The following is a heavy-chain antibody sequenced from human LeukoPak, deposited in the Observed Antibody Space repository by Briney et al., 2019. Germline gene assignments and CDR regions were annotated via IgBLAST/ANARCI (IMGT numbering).Heavy chain of an antibody. CDR2: IWYDGSNK. J-gene: IGHJ4*02. CDR3: ARVDILTGYYLDY. Sequence: GGSLRLSCAASGFTFSSYGMHWVRQAPGKGLEWVAVIWYDGSNKCYADSVKGRFTISRDNSKNTLYLQMNSLRAEDTAVYYCARVDILTGYYLDYWGQGTLVTVSS. D-gene: IGHD3-9*01. V-gene: IGHV3-33*01. CDR1: GFTFSSYG.